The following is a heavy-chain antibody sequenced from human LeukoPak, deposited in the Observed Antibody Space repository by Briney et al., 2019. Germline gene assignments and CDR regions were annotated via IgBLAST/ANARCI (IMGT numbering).Heavy chain of an antibody. D-gene: IGHD6-6*01. CDR1: GFTFSSYE. J-gene: IGHJ4*02. CDR2: ISSSGSTI. Sequence: GGSLRLSCAASGFTFSSYEMNWVRQAPGKGLEWVSYISSSGSTIYYADSVKGRFTISRDNAKNSLYLQMNSLRAEDTAVYYCAREGAARPGFDYWGQGTLVTVSS. CDR3: AREGAARPGFDY. V-gene: IGHV3-48*03.